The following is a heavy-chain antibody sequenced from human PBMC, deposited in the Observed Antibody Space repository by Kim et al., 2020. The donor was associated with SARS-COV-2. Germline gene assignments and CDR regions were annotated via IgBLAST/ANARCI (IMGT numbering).Heavy chain of an antibody. D-gene: IGHD6-19*01. V-gene: IGHV1-69*13. CDR2: IIPIFGTA. J-gene: IGHJ4*02. Sequence: SVKVSCKASGGTFSSYAISWVRQAPGQGLEWMGGIIPIFGTANYAQKFQGRVTITADESTSTAYMELSSLRSEDTAVYYCARGERSGWSYLNFDYWGQGTLVTVSS. CDR1: GGTFSSYA. CDR3: ARGERSGWSYLNFDY.